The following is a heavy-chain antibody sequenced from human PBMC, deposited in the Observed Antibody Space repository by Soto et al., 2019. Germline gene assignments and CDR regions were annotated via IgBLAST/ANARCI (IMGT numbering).Heavy chain of an antibody. CDR2: ISSSSSTI. CDR3: ARLWFGESLQGDY. CDR1: GFTFSSYS. J-gene: IGHJ4*02. D-gene: IGHD3-10*01. V-gene: IGHV3-48*01. Sequence: GGSLRLSCAASGFTFSSYSMNWVRQAPGKGLEWVSYISSSSSTIYYADSVKGRFTISRDNAKNSLYLQMNSLRAEDTAVYYCARLWFGESLQGDYWGQGTLVTVSS.